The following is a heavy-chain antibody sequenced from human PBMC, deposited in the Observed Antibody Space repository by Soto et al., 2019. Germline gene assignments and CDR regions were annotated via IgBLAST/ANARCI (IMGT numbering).Heavy chain of an antibody. V-gene: IGHV4-34*01. J-gene: IGHJ4*02. Sequence: SETLSLTCAVYGGSFSGYYWSWIRQPPGKGRGWIGEINHSGSTNYNPSLKSRVTISVDTSKNQFSLELGSVTAADTAVYYCARGGLTRAFDYWGQGTLVTVSS. CDR2: INHSGST. CDR1: GGSFSGYY. D-gene: IGHD3-9*01. CDR3: ARGGLTRAFDY.